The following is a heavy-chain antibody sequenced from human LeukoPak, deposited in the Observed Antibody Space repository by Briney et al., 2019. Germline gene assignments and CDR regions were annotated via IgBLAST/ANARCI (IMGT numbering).Heavy chain of an antibody. V-gene: IGHV4-28*03. CDR1: GYSISSNMW. CDR3: ATDTAYDAFDI. Sequence: SETLSLTCAVSGYSISSNMWWGWIRQPPGKGPEWIGYIYSSGSFYYNQSFKTRITMSIDTSKNQFSLKLSSVTAADTAVYYCATDTAYDAFDIWGQGTRVTVSS. J-gene: IGHJ3*02. CDR2: IYSSGSF.